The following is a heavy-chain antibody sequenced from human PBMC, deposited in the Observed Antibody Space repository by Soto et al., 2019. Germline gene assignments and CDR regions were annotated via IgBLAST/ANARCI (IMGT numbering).Heavy chain of an antibody. V-gene: IGHV4-34*01. CDR1: GGSFSGYY. Sequence: SETLSLTCAVYGGSFSGYYWSWIRQPPGKGLEWIGEINHSGSTNYNPSLKNRVTISVDTSKNQFSQTLSSVTAADTAVYYCARGRPHYDSLTGYYYYYGMDVWGQGTTVTVSS. CDR2: INHSGST. CDR3: ARGRPHYDSLTGYYYYYGMDV. D-gene: IGHD3-9*01. J-gene: IGHJ6*02.